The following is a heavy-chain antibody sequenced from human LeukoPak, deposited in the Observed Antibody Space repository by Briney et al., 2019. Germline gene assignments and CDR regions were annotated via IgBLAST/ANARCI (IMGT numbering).Heavy chain of an antibody. CDR3: ARDVIGAPDYYYYGMDI. CDR1: GFTFGTYA. J-gene: IGHJ6*02. CDR2: IYSGGST. Sequence: GGSLRLSCAASGFTFGTYAMSWVRQAPGKGLEWVSVIYSGGSTYYADSVKGRFTISRDNSKNTLYLQMNSLRAEDTAVYYCARDVIGAPDYYYYGMDIWGQGTTVTVSS. V-gene: IGHV3-66*01. D-gene: IGHD2-21*01.